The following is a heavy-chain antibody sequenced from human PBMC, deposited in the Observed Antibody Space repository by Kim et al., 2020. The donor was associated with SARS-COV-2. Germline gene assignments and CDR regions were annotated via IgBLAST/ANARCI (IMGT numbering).Heavy chain of an antibody. CDR1: GLTFSSYA. J-gene: IGHJ4*01. CDR2: ISGTGGAT. V-gene: IGHV3-23*01. CDR3: AKGLQLYYYGLGSAFDY. Sequence: GGSLRLSCAASGLTFSSYAMIWVRQAPGKGLEWVSLISGTGGATEYAASVKGRFTISRDNSKNTLYLQMNSLRAEDTAFYFCAKGLQLYYYGLGSAFDY. D-gene: IGHD3-10*01.